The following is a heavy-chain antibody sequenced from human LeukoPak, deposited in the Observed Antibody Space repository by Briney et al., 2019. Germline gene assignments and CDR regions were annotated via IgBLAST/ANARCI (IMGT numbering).Heavy chain of an antibody. CDR1: GFTFSSYG. Sequence: GGSLRLSCAASGFTFSSYGMHWVRQAPGKGLEWVAVIWYDGSNKYYADSVKGRFTISRDNSKNTLYLQMNSLRAEDTAVYYCAREVGGGWYFLGYYYGMDVWGQGTTVTASS. D-gene: IGHD6-19*01. CDR3: AREVGGGWYFLGYYYGMDV. V-gene: IGHV3-33*01. J-gene: IGHJ6*02. CDR2: IWYDGSNK.